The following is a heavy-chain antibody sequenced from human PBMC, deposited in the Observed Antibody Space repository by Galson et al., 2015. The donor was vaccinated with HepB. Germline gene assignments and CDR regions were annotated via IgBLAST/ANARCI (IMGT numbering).Heavy chain of an antibody. CDR2: INGGNGNT. CDR3: GGAVINPSYYFYGMDV. D-gene: IGHD2-21*01. Sequence: SVKVSCKASGYTFTRYIMHWLRQAPGQGLEWVGWINGGNGNTKYSQKFEGRVTITRDTSASTAYMELSSLRSEDTAVYYCGGAVINPSYYFYGMDVWGQGTAVTVSS. CDR1: GYTFTRYI. V-gene: IGHV1-3*01. J-gene: IGHJ6*02.